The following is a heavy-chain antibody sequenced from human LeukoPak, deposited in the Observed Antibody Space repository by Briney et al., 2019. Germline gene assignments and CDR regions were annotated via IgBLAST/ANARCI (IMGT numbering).Heavy chain of an antibody. V-gene: IGHV3-30-3*01. J-gene: IGHJ4*02. CDR2: ISYDGSNK. Sequence: GGSLRLSCAASGFTFSSYAMHWIRQAPGKGLEWVAAISYDGSNKYYADSVKGRFTISRDNSKNTLYLQMNSLRAEDTAVYYCARDPTLRGYSYGPFDYWGQGTLVTVSS. D-gene: IGHD5-18*01. CDR3: ARDPTLRGYSYGPFDY. CDR1: GFTFSSYA.